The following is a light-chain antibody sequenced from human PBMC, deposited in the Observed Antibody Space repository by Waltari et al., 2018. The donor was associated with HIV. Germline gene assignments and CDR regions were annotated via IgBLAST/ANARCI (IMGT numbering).Light chain of an antibody. Sequence: SYELTQPSSVSVSPGQTARITCSGYALAKKYARWFQQKPGQAPILVIYKDTERPSGIPERFSGSSSGTTVTLTISGAQVEDEADYFCYSAADKNVLFGGGTKLTVL. CDR1: ALAKKY. CDR3: YSAADKNVL. J-gene: IGLJ2*01. V-gene: IGLV3-27*01. CDR2: KDT.